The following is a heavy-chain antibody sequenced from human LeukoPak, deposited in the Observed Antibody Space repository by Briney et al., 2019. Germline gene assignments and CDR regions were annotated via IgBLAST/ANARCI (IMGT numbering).Heavy chain of an antibody. V-gene: IGHV1-18*04. CDR3: ARDSVVVVAAGDY. J-gene: IGHJ4*02. D-gene: IGHD2-15*01. Sequence: ASVKVSCKGSGYTLSNHAFSWVRQAPGQGLEWMGWISADNGNTNHAQKFQGRVSLTTDTSTSTAYMELRSLRSDDTAVYYCARDSVVVVAAGDYWGQGTLVTVSS. CDR1: GYTLSNHA. CDR2: ISADNGNT.